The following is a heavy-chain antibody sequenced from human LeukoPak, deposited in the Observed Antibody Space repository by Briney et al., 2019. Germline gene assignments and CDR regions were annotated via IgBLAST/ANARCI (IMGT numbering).Heavy chain of an antibody. Sequence: EASVKVSCKASGYTFTGYYIHWVRQAPGQGLEWMGWINPNSGGTNYAQKFQGRVTMTRDTSISTAYMELSRLRSDDTAVYYCARGGLIVVVPAAKYNWFDPWGQGTLVTVSS. J-gene: IGHJ5*02. V-gene: IGHV1-2*02. CDR2: INPNSGGT. D-gene: IGHD2-2*01. CDR3: ARGGLIVVVPAAKYNWFDP. CDR1: GYTFTGYY.